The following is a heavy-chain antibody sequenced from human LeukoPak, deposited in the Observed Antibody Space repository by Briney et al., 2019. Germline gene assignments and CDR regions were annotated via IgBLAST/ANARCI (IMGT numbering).Heavy chain of an antibody. V-gene: IGHV3-48*03. CDR3: ARGGRGYSFAQADY. D-gene: IGHD5-18*01. J-gene: IGHJ4*02. Sequence: GGSLRLSCAASAFTVSSYEMNWVRQAPGKGLEWVSYISSTGSNIYYSDSVKGRFTISRDNAKNSLYLQMNSVRAEDTAVYYCARGGRGYSFAQADYWGQGTLVTVSS. CDR2: ISSTGSNI. CDR1: AFTVSSYE.